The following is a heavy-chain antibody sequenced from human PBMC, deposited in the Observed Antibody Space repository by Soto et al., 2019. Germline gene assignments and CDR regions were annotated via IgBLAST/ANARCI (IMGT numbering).Heavy chain of an antibody. V-gene: IGHV3-30*18. Sequence: GGSLRLSCAASGFTFSSYGIHWVRQAPGKGLEWVAFISDDGNNKYYADSVKGRFTISRDNFRNTLYLQMNSLRGEDTAVYYCAKRRNVLRFLEWSSGMEVWGQGTTGTVSS. CDR2: ISDDGNNK. J-gene: IGHJ6*02. D-gene: IGHD3-3*01. CDR3: AKRRNVLRFLEWSSGMEV. CDR1: GFTFSSYG.